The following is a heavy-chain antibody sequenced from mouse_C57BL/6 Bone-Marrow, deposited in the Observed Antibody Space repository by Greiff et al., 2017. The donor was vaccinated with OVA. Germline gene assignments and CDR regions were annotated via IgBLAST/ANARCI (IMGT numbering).Heavy chain of an antibody. D-gene: IGHD3-1*01. CDR1: GYTFTSYG. CDR2: IYPRSGNT. V-gene: IGHV1-81*01. Sequence: QVQLQQSGAELARPGASVKLSCKASGYTFTSYGISWVKQRPGQGLEWIGEIYPRSGNTYYNEKFKGKATLTAEKSSSTAYMTLCSLTSEDSAVYFAANSGFSDYFDYWGQGTTVTVSS. J-gene: IGHJ2*01. CDR3: ANSGFSDYFDY.